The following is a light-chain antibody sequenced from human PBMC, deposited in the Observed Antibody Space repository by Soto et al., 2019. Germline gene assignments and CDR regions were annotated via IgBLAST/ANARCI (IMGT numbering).Light chain of an antibody. Sequence: EMVLTQSPATLSLSPGERATLSCRASKSVSNYLAWFQQKPGQAPRLLIYDASNRATGIPARFSGSGSGTDLTLTISSLEPEDFAVYYCQQLSSWPLLAFVGGTKVEI. V-gene: IGKV3-11*01. CDR1: KSVSNY. CDR3: QQLSSWPLLA. CDR2: DAS. J-gene: IGKJ4*01.